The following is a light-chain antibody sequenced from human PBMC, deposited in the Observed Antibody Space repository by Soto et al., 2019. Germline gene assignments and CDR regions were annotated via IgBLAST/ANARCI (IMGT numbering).Light chain of an antibody. CDR2: GAS. V-gene: IGKV3-15*01. CDR1: QSVSSD. Sequence: EMVMTQSPANLSVSPGERVTVSCRATQSVSSDLAWYQQRPGQAPRLLIYGASTRATGIAARFSGSGSGTEVTLTISSLESEDFAVYYCLQYDNWPPTFGQGTKLEIK. CDR3: LQYDNWPPT. J-gene: IGKJ2*01.